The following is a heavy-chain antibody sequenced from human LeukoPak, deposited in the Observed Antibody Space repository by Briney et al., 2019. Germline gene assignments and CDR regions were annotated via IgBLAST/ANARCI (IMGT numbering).Heavy chain of an antibody. Sequence: PGGSLRLSCAASGFTFRSYSSYAMHWVRQAPGKGLEWVAGISYDGSDRYYADSVKGLFTISRDSSKNTLYLQMNSLRAEDTAVYYCARETYHYDSSGYSHFDYWGQGTLVTVSS. V-gene: IGHV3-30-3*01. CDR1: GFTFRSYSSYA. J-gene: IGHJ4*02. CDR3: ARETYHYDSSGYSHFDY. CDR2: ISYDGSDR. D-gene: IGHD3-22*01.